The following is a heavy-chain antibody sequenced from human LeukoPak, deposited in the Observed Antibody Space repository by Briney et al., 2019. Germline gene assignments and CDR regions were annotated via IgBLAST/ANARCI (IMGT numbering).Heavy chain of an antibody. D-gene: IGHD1-26*01. J-gene: IGHJ4*02. CDR3: GRDLGGRSGY. Sequence: GGSLRLSCAVSGFTFRTYWMHWVRHVPGEGLVGVPRINEDGSITNYADSVKGRFSISRDNAKNTLYLQMNSLRAEDTAVYYCGRDLGGRSGYWGQGTLVTVSS. CDR2: INEDGSIT. V-gene: IGHV3-74*01. CDR1: GFTFRTYW.